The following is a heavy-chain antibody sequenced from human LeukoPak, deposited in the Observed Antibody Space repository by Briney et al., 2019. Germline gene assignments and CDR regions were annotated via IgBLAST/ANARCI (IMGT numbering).Heavy chain of an antibody. CDR3: ARDDCSSISCYHNWFDP. Sequence: GGTLTLSCAASGSDPSRYWMRWMRPDPGLGPESLGNLKQDGSEKYYVDSVNDRFTISRDNAKNLLYLQMNSLRAEDTAVYYCARDDCSSISCYHNWFDPWGQGTLVTVSS. V-gene: IGHV3-7*01. D-gene: IGHD2-2*01. CDR1: GSDPSRYW. J-gene: IGHJ5*02. CDR2: LKQDGSEK.